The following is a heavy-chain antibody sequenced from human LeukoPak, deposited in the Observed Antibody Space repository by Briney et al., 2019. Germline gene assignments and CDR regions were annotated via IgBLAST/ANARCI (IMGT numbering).Heavy chain of an antibody. CDR3: ARGPTFGGVYFDY. V-gene: IGHV3-33*01. J-gene: IGHJ4*02. D-gene: IGHD3-16*01. CDR2: IWYDGSNK. Sequence: GGSLRLSCAASGFTFSSYGMHWVRQAPGKGLEWVAVIWYDGSNKYYTDSVKGRFTISRDNSKNTLYLQMNSLRAEDTAVYYRARGPTFGGVYFDYWGQGTLVTVSS. CDR1: GFTFSSYG.